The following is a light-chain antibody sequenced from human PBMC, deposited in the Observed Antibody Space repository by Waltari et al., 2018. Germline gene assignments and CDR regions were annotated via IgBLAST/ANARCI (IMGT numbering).Light chain of an antibody. V-gene: IGLV2-14*03. CDR1: SRDGHAYKL. CDR2: DVS. Sequence: QSALTQPASVSGSPGQSVTIPCPGVSRDGHAYKLVSAFRQHPGKPPKPILYDVSNRPSDISNRFSGYKSGNTASLTISRLQADDEADYFCTTYPDTNTPVVFGGGTKLTV. J-gene: IGLJ2*01. CDR3: TTYPDTNTPVV.